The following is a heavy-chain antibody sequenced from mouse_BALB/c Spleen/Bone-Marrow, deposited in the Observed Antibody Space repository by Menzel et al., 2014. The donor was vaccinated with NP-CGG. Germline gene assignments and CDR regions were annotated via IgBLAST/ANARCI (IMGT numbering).Heavy chain of an antibody. Sequence: VQLQQSGAELVKPGASVKLCCKASGYTFTSYWMHWVKLRPGQGFEWIGEINPNNGGSNYNEKFKRKATLTVDKSSSTAYMQLNSLTSEDSAVYYCTRLFYGSSDYAMDNWGQGTSVTVSS. CDR2: INPNNGGS. CDR1: GYTFTSYW. J-gene: IGHJ4*01. D-gene: IGHD1-1*01. CDR3: TRLFYGSSDYAMDN. V-gene: IGHV1S16*01.